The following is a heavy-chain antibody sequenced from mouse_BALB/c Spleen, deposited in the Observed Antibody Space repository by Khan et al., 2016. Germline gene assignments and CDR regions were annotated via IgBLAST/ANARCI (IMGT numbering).Heavy chain of an antibody. V-gene: IGHV3-2*02. CDR1: GYSITSDYA. CDR3: ARYGTRENAMDY. CDR2: ISYSGTT. D-gene: IGHD1-1*01. J-gene: IGHJ4*01. Sequence: EVQLQESGPGLVKPSQSLSLTCTVTGYSITSDYAWNWIRQFPGNKLEWMGYISYSGTTTYNPSLKSRISITRDTSKNQYYLQLNSVTTEEADTYYCARYGTRENAMDYWGQGTSVTVSS.